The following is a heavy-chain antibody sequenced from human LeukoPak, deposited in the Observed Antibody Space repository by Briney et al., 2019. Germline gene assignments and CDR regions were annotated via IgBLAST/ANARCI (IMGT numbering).Heavy chain of an antibody. D-gene: IGHD4-17*01. CDR2: ISAYNGNT. V-gene: IGHV1-18*01. CDR1: GYTFTSYG. CDR3: ASGDGDYGDYFPHYYYGMDV. J-gene: IGHJ6*02. Sequence: GASVKVSCKASGYTFTSYGISWVRQAPGQGLEWMGWISAYNGNTNYAQKLQGRVTMTTDTSTSTAYMELRSLRSDDTAVYYCASGDGDYGDYFPHYYYGMDVWGQGTTVTVSS.